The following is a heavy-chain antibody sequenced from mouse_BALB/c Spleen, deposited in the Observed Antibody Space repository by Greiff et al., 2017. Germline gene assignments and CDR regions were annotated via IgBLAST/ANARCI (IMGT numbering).Heavy chain of an antibody. CDR3: ARGGATTWFAY. D-gene: IGHD3-1*01. J-gene: IGHJ3*01. V-gene: IGHV5-9-4*01. Sequence: EVKLMESGGGLVKPGGSLKLSCAASGFTFSSYAMSWVRQSPEKRLEWVAEISSGGSYTYYPATVTGRFTISRDNAKNTLYLEMSSLRSEETAMYYCARGGATTWFAYWGQGTLVTVSA. CDR1: GFTFSSYA. CDR2: ISSGGSYT.